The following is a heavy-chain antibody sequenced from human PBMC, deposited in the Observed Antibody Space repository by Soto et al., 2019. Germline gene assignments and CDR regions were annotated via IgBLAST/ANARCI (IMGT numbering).Heavy chain of an antibody. CDR3: AKDRRYPESDVDTAMVFDY. Sequence: EVQLLESGGGLVQPGGSLRLSCAASGFTFSSYAMSWVRQAPGKGLEWVSAISGSGGSTYYADSVKGRFTISRDNSKNTLYLQMNSLRAEDTAVYYCAKDRRYPESDVDTAMVFDYWGQGTLVTVSS. D-gene: IGHD5-18*01. J-gene: IGHJ4*02. V-gene: IGHV3-23*01. CDR2: ISGSGGST. CDR1: GFTFSSYA.